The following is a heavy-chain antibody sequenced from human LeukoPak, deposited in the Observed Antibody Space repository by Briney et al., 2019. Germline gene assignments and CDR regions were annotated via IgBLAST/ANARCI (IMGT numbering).Heavy chain of an antibody. CDR2: IYYSGST. V-gene: IGHV4-39*07. J-gene: IGHJ5*02. CDR1: GGSISSSSYY. D-gene: IGHD6-13*01. Sequence: SETLSLTCTVSGGSISSSSYYWGWIRQPPGKGLEWIGSIYYSGSTYYNPSLKSRVTISVDTSKNQFSLKLSSVTAADTAVYYCARVRSIAAAGQPTPSNWFDPWGQGTLVTVSS. CDR3: ARVRSIAAAGQPTPSNWFDP.